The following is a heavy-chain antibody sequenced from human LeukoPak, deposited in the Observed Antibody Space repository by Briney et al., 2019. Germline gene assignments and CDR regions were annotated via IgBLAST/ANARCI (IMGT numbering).Heavy chain of an antibody. CDR2: ISYDGSNK. J-gene: IGHJ4*02. Sequence: PGGSLRLSCAASGFTLSSYGMHWVRQAPGKGLEWVAVISYDGSNKYYADSVKGRFTISRDNSKNTLYLQMNSLRAEDTAVYYCAKDTYGSGSYLDYWGQGTLVTVSS. CDR3: AKDTYGSGSYLDY. V-gene: IGHV3-30*18. CDR1: GFTLSSYG. D-gene: IGHD3-10*01.